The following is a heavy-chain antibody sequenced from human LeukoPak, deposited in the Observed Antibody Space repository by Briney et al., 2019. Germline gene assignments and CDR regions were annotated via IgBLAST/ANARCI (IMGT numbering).Heavy chain of an antibody. CDR1: GFTFSNFV. J-gene: IGHJ4*02. Sequence: GGSLRLSCSASGFTFSNFVMHWVRQAPGKGLEYVAIINDNGNNTDYAGSVKGRFTVARDNSKNTLYLQMNSLRAEDTAVYYCARKGSMVRGIADYWGQGTLVTVSS. CDR2: INDNGNNT. V-gene: IGHV3-64*04. D-gene: IGHD3-10*01. CDR3: ARKGSMVRGIADY.